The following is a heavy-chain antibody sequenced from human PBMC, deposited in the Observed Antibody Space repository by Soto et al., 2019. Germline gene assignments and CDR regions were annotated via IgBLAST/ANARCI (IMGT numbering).Heavy chain of an antibody. CDR3: ARLTVTTFYYYYYMDV. CDR2: IYYSGST. J-gene: IGHJ6*03. CDR1: GGSISSYY. D-gene: IGHD4-4*01. V-gene: IGHV4-59*08. Sequence: SETLSLTCTVSGGSISSYYWSWIRQPPGKGLEWIGYIYYSGSTNYNPSLKSRVTISVDTSKNQFSLKLSSVTAADTAVYYCARLTVTTFYYYYYMDVWGKGTTVTVS.